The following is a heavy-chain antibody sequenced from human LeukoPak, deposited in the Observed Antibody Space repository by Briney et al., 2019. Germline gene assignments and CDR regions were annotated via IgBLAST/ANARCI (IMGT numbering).Heavy chain of an antibody. CDR1: GFTFSSYA. V-gene: IGHV3-23*01. Sequence: GGSLRLSCAASGFTFSSYAMNWVRQAPGKGLEWVSSISAGDGNTYYADSVKGRFTISRDNSKNTLYLQVNSLRAEDTALYYCAKTYYDFWNSYSDYWGQGTLVTVSS. CDR3: AKTYYDFWNSYSDY. CDR2: ISAGDGNT. J-gene: IGHJ4*02. D-gene: IGHD3-3*01.